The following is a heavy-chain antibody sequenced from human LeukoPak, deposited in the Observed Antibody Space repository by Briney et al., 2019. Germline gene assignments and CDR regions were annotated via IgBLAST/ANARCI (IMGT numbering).Heavy chain of an antibody. CDR1: GYTFTSYA. Sequence: GASVKVSCKASGYTFTSYATNWVRQAPGQGLEWMGWINTNTGKPTYAQGFTGRFVFSLDSSVSTAYLQINSLNAEGTAVYYCARAASLDYWGQGTLVTVSS. D-gene: IGHD2-2*01. J-gene: IGHJ4*02. CDR2: INTNTGKP. V-gene: IGHV7-4-1*02. CDR3: ARAASLDY.